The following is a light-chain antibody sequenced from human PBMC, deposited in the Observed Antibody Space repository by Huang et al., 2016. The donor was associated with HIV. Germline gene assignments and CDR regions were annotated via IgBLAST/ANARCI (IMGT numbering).Light chain of an antibody. CDR3: QQYNDWPPLT. Sequence: EIEMTQSPATLSVSPGERATLSCRASHSVDSDLAWYQQKPGQAPRLLIYDASTRATGISAKFNGTGSGTEFSLSITNLQSGDFAVYYCQQYNDWPPLTFGGGTKVEI. V-gene: IGKV3-15*01. CDR2: DAS. J-gene: IGKJ4*01. CDR1: HSVDSD.